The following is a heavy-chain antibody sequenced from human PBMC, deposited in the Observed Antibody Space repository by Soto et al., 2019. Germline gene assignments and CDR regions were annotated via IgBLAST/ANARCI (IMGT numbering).Heavy chain of an antibody. J-gene: IGHJ5*02. CDR2: IYYSGST. CDR3: ARRVVVVGNNWFDP. V-gene: IGHV4-39*01. Sequence: NPSETLSLTCTVSGGSISSSSYYWGWIRQPPGKGLEWIGSIYYSGSTYYNPSLKSRVTISVDTSKNQFSLKLSSVTAADTAVYYCARRVVVVGNNWFDPWGQGXLVTVYS. D-gene: IGHD2-15*01. CDR1: GGSISSSSYY.